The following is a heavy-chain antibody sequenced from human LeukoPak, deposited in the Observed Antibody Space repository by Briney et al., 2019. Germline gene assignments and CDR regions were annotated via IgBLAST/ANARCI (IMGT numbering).Heavy chain of an antibody. CDR3: VRGSLASGVVVYYYYYLDV. J-gene: IGHJ6*03. V-gene: IGHV3-21*01. CDR1: GFTFSSYS. CDR2: ISSSSSYI. Sequence: GGSLRLSCAASGFTFSSYSMNWVRQAPGKGLEWVSSISSSSSYIYYADSVKGRFTISRDNAKNSLYLQMNSLRAEDTAVYYCVRGSLASGVVVYYYYYLDVWGKGTTDTVSS. D-gene: IGHD3-3*01.